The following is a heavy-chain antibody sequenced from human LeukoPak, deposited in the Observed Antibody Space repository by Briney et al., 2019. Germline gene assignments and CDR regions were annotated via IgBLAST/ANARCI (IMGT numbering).Heavy chain of an antibody. Sequence: SETLSLTCSVYGYSISRAYYWSWIRQPPGKGLEWIGEINHSGSTNYNPSLKSRVTISVDTSKNQFSLKLSSVTAADTAVYYCARRGRGSLRYTLSGNWFDPWGQGTLVTVSS. CDR1: GYSISRAYY. J-gene: IGHJ5*02. D-gene: IGHD1-26*01. CDR2: INHSGST. CDR3: ARRGRGSLRYTLSGNWFDP. V-gene: IGHV4-34*01.